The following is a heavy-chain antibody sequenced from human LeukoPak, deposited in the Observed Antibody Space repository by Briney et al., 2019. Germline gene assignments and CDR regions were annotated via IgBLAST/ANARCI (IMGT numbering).Heavy chain of an antibody. CDR2: ISGSGGNA. J-gene: IGHJ4*02. CDR1: GFTLSVYA. V-gene: IGHV3-23*01. D-gene: IGHD3-10*01. CDR3: AKGGVRGVIPIPYFDY. Sequence: AGGSLRLSCAASGFTLSVYAMNWVRQAPGKGLEWVSSISGSGGNAYYADSVKGRFTISRDNSKNTLHLQMNSLRAEDTAVYYCAKGGVRGVIPIPYFDYWGQGTLVTVSS.